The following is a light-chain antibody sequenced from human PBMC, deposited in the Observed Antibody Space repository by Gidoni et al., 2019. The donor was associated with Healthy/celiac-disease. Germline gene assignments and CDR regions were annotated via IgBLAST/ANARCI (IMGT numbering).Light chain of an antibody. CDR3: QVWDSSSDHVV. J-gene: IGLJ2*01. Sequence: SSVLPQPPSLSVAPGQTARITRGGNNIGSKSVHWYQQKPGQAPVLVVYDDSDRPSGIPERFSGSNSGNTATLTISRVEAGDEADYYCQVWDSSSDHVVFGGGTKLTVL. CDR1: NIGSKS. V-gene: IGLV3-21*02. CDR2: DDS.